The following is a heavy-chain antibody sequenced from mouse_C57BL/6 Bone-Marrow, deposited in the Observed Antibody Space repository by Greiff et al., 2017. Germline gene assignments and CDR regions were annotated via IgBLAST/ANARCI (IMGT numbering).Heavy chain of an antibody. CDR2: ISYDGSN. CDR1: GYSITSGYY. D-gene: IGHD2-12*01. V-gene: IGHV3-6*01. J-gene: IGHJ2*01. Sequence: VQLKESGPGLVKPSQSLSLTCSVTGYSITSGYYWNLLRQFPGNKLEWMGYISYDGSNNYNPSLKNRIFITRDTPKNPFFLKLNTVTTEDTATYYCARDGIYYSFDYWGQGTTLTVSS. CDR3: ARDGIYYSFDY.